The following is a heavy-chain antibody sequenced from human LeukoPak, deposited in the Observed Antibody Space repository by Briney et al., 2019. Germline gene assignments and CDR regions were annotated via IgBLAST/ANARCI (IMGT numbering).Heavy chain of an antibody. CDR3: AGAKLTMVRGVHVDY. J-gene: IGHJ4*02. D-gene: IGHD3-10*01. Sequence: PSETLSLTCTVSGGSISSSSYYWGWIRQPPGKGLEWIGEINHSGSTNYNPSLKSRVTISVDTSKNQFSLKLSSVTAADTAVYYCAGAKLTMVRGVHVDYWGQGTLVTVSS. CDR2: INHSGST. CDR1: GGSISSSSYY. V-gene: IGHV4-39*07.